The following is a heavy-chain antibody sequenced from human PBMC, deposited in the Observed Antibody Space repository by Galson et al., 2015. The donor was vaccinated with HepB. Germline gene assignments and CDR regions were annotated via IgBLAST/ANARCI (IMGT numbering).Heavy chain of an antibody. CDR2: IRKDGSDK. V-gene: IGHV3-7*03. Sequence: SLRLSCAASGFTFSSYWMTWVRPAPGKGLEWVANIRKDGSDKYYVDSVKGRFTIYRDNARKSVFLQMNSLRAEDTAVYYCARDSSPTYDYDSKDYYGDAFDIWGQGTMVTVSS. CDR3: ARDSSPTYDYDSKDYYGDAFDI. D-gene: IGHD3-22*01. J-gene: IGHJ3*02. CDR1: GFTFSSYW.